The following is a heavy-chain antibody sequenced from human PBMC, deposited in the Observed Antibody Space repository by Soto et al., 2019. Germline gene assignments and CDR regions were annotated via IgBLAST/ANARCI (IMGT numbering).Heavy chain of an antibody. V-gene: IGHV3-30*03. Sequence: QAQLVESGGGVVQPGRSLRLSCAASGFAFSSYGMHWVRQAPGTGLEWVAVISYDGSLQHYADSVKGRFTISRDNSKNMVLLQMSSLRAEDTAVYYCVSDRGYGHASVPYSWGQGTLGNVSS. J-gene: IGHJ4*02. CDR3: VSDRGYGHASVPYS. CDR2: ISYDGSLQ. CDR1: GFAFSSYG. D-gene: IGHD5-18*01.